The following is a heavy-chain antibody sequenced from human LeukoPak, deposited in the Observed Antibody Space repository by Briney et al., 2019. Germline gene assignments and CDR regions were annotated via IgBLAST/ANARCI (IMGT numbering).Heavy chain of an antibody. V-gene: IGHV4-30-4*01. J-gene: IGHJ4*02. D-gene: IGHD2-2*01. Sequence: PSETLSLTCTVSGGSISSGDYYWSWIRQPPGKGLEWIGYIYYSGATYYNPSLESQITISLDTSKNRFSLKLTSVTAADTAVYYCARGTRGGHFDYWGQGTLVTVSS. CDR2: IYYSGAT. CDR3: ARGTRGGHFDY. CDR1: GGSISSGDYY.